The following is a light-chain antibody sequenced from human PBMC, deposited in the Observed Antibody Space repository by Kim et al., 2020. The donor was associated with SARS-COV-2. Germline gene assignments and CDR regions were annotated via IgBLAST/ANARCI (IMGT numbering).Light chain of an antibody. V-gene: IGKV4-1*01. Sequence: ATINCKSSQSVLYSSNNKSYLAWYQQKPGQPPKLLIYGASTRESGVPDRFSGSGSGTDFTLTISSLQAEDVAVYYCQQYYSTPLTFGGGTKVDIK. CDR3: QQYYSTPLT. J-gene: IGKJ4*01. CDR1: QSVLYSSNNKSY. CDR2: GAS.